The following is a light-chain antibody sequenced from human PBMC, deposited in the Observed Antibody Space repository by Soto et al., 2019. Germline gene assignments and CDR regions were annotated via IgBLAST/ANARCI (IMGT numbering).Light chain of an antibody. CDR3: QQLNSFPIT. Sequence: DIQLTQAPSFLSASAGDRVSITCRASQAISSYLAWYQQKPGRAPKLLIYAASTLQSGVPSRFSGSGSGTEFALTITSLQLEYFATYYCQQLNSFPITFGQGTRLEI. V-gene: IGKV1-9*01. CDR1: QAISSY. J-gene: IGKJ5*01. CDR2: AAS.